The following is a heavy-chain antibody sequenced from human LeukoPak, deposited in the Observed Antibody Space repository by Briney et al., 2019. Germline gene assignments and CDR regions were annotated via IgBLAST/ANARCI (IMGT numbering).Heavy chain of an antibody. CDR2: IYYSGST. CDR1: GASINSYY. CDR3: ARGSTVYWYFDL. Sequence: SETLSLTCTVSGASINSYYWSWIRQPPGKGLEWIGYIYYSGSTYYNPSLKSRVTISVDTSKNQFSLKLSSVTAADTAVYYCARGSTVYWYFDLWGRGTLVTVSS. D-gene: IGHD4-11*01. J-gene: IGHJ2*01. V-gene: IGHV4-30-4*08.